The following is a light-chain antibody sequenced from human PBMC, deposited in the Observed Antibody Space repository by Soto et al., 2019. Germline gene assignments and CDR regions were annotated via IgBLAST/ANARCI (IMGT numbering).Light chain of an antibody. V-gene: IGKV2-24*01. CDR2: KIS. Sequence: DIVLTQTPLSSPVTLGQPASISCTSSQSLVHTDGKTYLSWLQQRPGQPPRLLIYKISGRLSGVPDRFTGSGAGIDFTLKISRVEAEDVGTDYCIQATRFPFTFGGGTKVEIK. J-gene: IGKJ4*01. CDR1: QSLVHTDGKTY. CDR3: IQATRFPFT.